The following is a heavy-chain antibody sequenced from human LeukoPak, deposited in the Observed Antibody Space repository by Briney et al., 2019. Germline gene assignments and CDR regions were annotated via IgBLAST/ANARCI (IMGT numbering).Heavy chain of an antibody. CDR2: IKEDGSDK. J-gene: IGHJ4*02. CDR3: ARAGYTSGYDY. Sequence: GGSLRLSCAASGFTFSNAWMSWVRQGPGKGLEWLANIKEDGSDKYSVDSVKGRFTISRDNAKNSLYLQMNNLRVEDTAVYYCARAGYTSGYDYWGQGTLVTVSS. V-gene: IGHV3-7*01. D-gene: IGHD6-19*01. CDR1: GFTFSNAW.